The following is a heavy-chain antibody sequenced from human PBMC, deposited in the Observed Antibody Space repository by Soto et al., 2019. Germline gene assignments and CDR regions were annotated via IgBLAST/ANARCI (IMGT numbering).Heavy chain of an antibody. CDR2: INAGNGNT. D-gene: IGHD3-16*01. V-gene: IGHV1-3*01. CDR1: GYTFTSYA. Sequence: QVQLVQSGAEVKKPGASVKVSCKASGYTFTSYAMHWVRQAPGQRLEWMGWINAGNGNTKYSQKVQGRGTITRDTSASTAYMELSSLRSEDTAVYYCGRAFTVGVVNPPTEYFLHWGKGTLVTVSS. CDR3: GRAFTVGVVNPPTEYFLH. J-gene: IGHJ1*01.